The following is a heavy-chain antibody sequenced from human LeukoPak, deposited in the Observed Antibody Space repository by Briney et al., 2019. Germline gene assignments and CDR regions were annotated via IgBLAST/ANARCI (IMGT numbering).Heavy chain of an antibody. Sequence: ASVKVSCKASGYTFTDYYIDWVRQAPGQGLEWMGWINPNSGGTNYAQKFQGRVTMTGDTSISTAYMELSSLRSDDTAVYYCARALSLDYWGQGTLVAVSS. V-gene: IGHV1-2*02. CDR2: INPNSGGT. CDR3: ARALSLDY. CDR1: GYTFTDYY. J-gene: IGHJ4*02.